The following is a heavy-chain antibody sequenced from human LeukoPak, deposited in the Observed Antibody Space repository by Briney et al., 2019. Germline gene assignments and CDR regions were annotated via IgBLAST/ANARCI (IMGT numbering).Heavy chain of an antibody. J-gene: IGHJ3*02. CDR3: AANISAAGRLGVFDI. CDR1: GGSFSGYY. CDR2: INHSGST. V-gene: IGHV4-34*01. Sequence: SETLSLTCAVYGGSFSGYYWSWIRQPPGKGLEWIGEINHSGSTNYNPSLKSRVTISVDTSKNQFSLRLSSVTAADTAVFYCAANISAAGRLGVFDIWGQGTMVTASS. D-gene: IGHD6-13*01.